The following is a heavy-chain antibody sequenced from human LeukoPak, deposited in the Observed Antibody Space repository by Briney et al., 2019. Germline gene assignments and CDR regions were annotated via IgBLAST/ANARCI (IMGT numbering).Heavy chain of an antibody. CDR1: GGTFSSYA. CDR3: ARDSGSDSSGWYSY. V-gene: IGHV1-69*13. CDR2: IIPIFGTA. J-gene: IGHJ4*02. Sequence: ASVKVSCKASGGTFSSYAISWVRQAPGQGLEWMGGIIPIFGTANYAQKFQGRVTITADESTSTAYMELSSLRSEDTAVCYCARDSGSDSSGWYSYWGQGTLVTVSS. D-gene: IGHD6-19*01.